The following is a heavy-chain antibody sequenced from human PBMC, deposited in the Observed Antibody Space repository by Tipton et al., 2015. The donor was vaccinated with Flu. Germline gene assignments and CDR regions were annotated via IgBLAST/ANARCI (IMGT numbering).Heavy chain of an antibody. CDR2: IYYSGST. CDR1: GGSISSSSYY. D-gene: IGHD3-10*01. V-gene: IGHV4-39*07. J-gene: IGHJ4*02. Sequence: TLSLTCTVSGGSISSSSYYWGWIRQPPGKGLEWIGSIYYSGSTYYNPSLKSRVTISVDTSKNQFSLKLSSVTAADMAVYYCARGGDWFREIDYWGQGTLVTVSS. CDR3: ARGGDWFREIDY.